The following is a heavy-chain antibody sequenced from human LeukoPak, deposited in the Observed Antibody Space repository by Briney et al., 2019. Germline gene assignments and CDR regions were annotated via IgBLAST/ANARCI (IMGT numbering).Heavy chain of an antibody. V-gene: IGHV4-34*01. CDR3: ARGKRYVVY. CDR1: GGSFSGYY. CDR2: INHSGST. D-gene: IGHD1-1*01. Sequence: SETLSLTCAVYGGSFSGYYWSWIRQPPGKGLEWIGEINHSGSTNYNPSLKSRVTISVDTSKNQFSLKLSSVTAADTAVYYCARGKRYVVYWGQETLVTVSS. J-gene: IGHJ4*02.